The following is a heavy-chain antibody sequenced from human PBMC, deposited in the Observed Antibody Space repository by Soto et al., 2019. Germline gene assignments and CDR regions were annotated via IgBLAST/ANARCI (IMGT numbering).Heavy chain of an antibody. CDR1: GFTFSNFA. V-gene: IGHV3-23*01. CDR2: ISGSGGTT. Sequence: PGGSLRLSCAASGFTFSNFAMIWVRQAPEKGLEWVSAISGSGGTTYYADSVKGRFTISRDNSQSTLFLQMNSLRVEDTAIYFCAKGPLPNYYFYYYMDVWGKGTTVTVSS. J-gene: IGHJ6*03. CDR3: AKGPLPNYYFYYYMDV.